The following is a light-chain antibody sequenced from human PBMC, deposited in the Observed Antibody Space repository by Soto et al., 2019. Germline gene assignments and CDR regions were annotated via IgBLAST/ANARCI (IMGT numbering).Light chain of an antibody. CDR1: SSNIGAGYD. CDR2: GNS. V-gene: IGLV1-40*01. J-gene: IGLJ2*01. CDR3: QSYDRSLSGPVV. Sequence: QSVLTQPPSVSGAPGQRVTISCTGSSSNIGAGYDVHWYQQLPGTAPKVLIYGNSNRPAGVPDRFSGSKSGTSASLAITGLQAENEADYFRQSYDRSLSGPVVFGGGTKLTVL.